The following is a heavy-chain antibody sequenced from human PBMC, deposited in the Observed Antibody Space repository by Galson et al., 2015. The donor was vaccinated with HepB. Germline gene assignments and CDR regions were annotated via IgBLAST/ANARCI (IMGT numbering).Heavy chain of an antibody. CDR2: IIPIFGTA. Sequence: SVKVSCKASGGTFSSYAISWVRQAPGQGLEWMGGIIPIFGTANYAQKFQGRVTITADESTSTAYMELSSLRSEDTAVYYCAKEWSGFRRYYYGMDVWGQGTTVTVSS. CDR3: AKEWSGFRRYYYGMDV. V-gene: IGHV1-69*13. CDR1: GGTFSSYA. J-gene: IGHJ6*02. D-gene: IGHD3-3*01.